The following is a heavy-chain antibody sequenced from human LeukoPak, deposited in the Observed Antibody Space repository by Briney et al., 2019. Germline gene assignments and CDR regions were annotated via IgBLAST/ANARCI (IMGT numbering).Heavy chain of an antibody. CDR2: INSDGSST. V-gene: IGHV3-74*01. Sequence: GGSLRLSCAASGFTFSSYWMHWVRQAPGKGLVWVSRINSDGSSTSYADSVKGRFTISRDNAKNTLYLQMNSLRAEDTAVYYCARHDILTGPNAFDISGQGTMVTVSP. CDR3: ARHDILTGPNAFDI. J-gene: IGHJ3*02. D-gene: IGHD3-9*01. CDR1: GFTFSSYW.